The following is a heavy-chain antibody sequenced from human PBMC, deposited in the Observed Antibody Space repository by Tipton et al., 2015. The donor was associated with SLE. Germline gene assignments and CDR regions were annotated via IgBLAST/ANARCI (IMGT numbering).Heavy chain of an antibody. CDR1: GGSISSSSYY. CDR3: VRERKYVVRFRELVAPDL. J-gene: IGHJ3*01. CDR2: IYYSGSS. V-gene: IGHV4-39*02. Sequence: TLSLTCTVSGGSISSSSYYWGWIRQPPGKGLEWIGRIYYSGSSYYNPSLKSRVTMSVDTSKNQFSLKLSSVTAADTAMYYCVRERKYVVRFRELVAPDLWGQGTAITVSS. D-gene: IGHD1-26*01.